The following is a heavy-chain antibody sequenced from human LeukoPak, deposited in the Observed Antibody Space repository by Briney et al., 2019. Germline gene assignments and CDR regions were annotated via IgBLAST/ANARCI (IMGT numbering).Heavy chain of an antibody. CDR3: ARGQEQWELLQRAVHFDY. CDR2: INHSGST. Sequence: SETPSLTCAVYGGSFSGYYWSWIRQPPGKGLEWIGEINHSGSTTYNASLKSRLTISVDTSKNQFSLKVTSVTAADTAVYYCARGQEQWELLQRAVHFDYWGQGNLITVSS. V-gene: IGHV4-34*01. J-gene: IGHJ4*02. D-gene: IGHD1-26*01. CDR1: GGSFSGYY.